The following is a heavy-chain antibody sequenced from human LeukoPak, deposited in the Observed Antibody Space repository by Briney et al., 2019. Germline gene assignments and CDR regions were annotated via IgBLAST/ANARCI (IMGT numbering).Heavy chain of an antibody. V-gene: IGHV4-59*01. CDR2: IYYSGST. CDR1: GGSISSYY. J-gene: IGHJ4*02. D-gene: IGHD6-13*01. Sequence: SETLSLTCTVSGGSISSYYWSWIRQPPGKRLEWIGYIYYSGSTNYNPSLKSRVTISVDTSKNQFSLKLSSVTAADTAVYYCARATAVQEYYFDYWGQGTLVTVS. CDR3: ARATAVQEYYFDY.